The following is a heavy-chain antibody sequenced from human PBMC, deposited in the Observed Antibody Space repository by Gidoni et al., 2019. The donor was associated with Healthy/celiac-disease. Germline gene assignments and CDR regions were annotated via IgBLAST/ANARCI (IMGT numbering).Heavy chain of an antibody. V-gene: IGHV4-31*03. D-gene: IGHD4-17*01. CDR3: ARAVFYGDYPNSYYYYGMDV. J-gene: IGHJ6*02. Sequence: QVQLQESGPGLAKPSQTLSLTCTVSGGSISSGGSYWSWIRQHPGKGLEWIGYIYYSGSTYYNPSLKSRVTISVDTSKNQFSLKLSSVTAADTAVYYCARAVFYGDYPNSYYYYGMDVWGQGTTVTVSS. CDR1: GGSISSGGSY. CDR2: IYYSGST.